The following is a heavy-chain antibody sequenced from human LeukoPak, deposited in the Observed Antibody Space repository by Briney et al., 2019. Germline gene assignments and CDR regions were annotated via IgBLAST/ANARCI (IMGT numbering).Heavy chain of an antibody. D-gene: IGHD5-24*01. CDR3: ATFGRWLQLRY. Sequence: GGSLRLSCAASGFTVSNNYMSWVRQAPGKGLEWVSVIYSDGSTYFADSVKGRFTISRDNPKNTLYLQMNSLRAEDTAVYYCATFGRWLQLRYWGQGTLVTVSS. CDR1: GFTVSNNY. J-gene: IGHJ4*02. CDR2: IYSDGST. V-gene: IGHV3-53*01.